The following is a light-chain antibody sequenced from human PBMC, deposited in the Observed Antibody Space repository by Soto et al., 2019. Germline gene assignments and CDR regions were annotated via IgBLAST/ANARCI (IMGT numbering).Light chain of an antibody. CDR1: SSDVGGYNY. J-gene: IGLJ1*01. Sequence: LTQPASVSGSPGRSITISCTGISSDVGGYNYVSWYQQLPGKAPKLIIYDVSNRPSGVSNRFSASKSANAASLTISGLQAEDEADYYCSSYTSSSTLYVFGTGTKVTVL. CDR2: DVS. V-gene: IGLV2-14*03. CDR3: SSYTSSSTLYV.